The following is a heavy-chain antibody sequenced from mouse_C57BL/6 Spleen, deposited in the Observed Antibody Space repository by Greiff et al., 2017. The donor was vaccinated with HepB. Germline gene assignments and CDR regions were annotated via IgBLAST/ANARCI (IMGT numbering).Heavy chain of an antibody. CDR2: ISDGGSYT. Sequence: EVKLMESGGGLVKPGGSLKLSCAASGFTFSSYAMSWVRQTPEKRLEWVATISDGGSYTYYPDNVKGRFTISRDNAKNNLYLQMSHLKSEDTAMYYCARDLESYFDYWGQGTTLTVSS. V-gene: IGHV5-4*01. D-gene: IGHD6-2*01. CDR1: GFTFSSYA. CDR3: ARDLESYFDY. J-gene: IGHJ2*01.